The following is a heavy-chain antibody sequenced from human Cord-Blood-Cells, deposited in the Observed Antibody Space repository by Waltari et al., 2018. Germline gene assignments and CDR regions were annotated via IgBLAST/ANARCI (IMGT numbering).Heavy chain of an antibody. D-gene: IGHD6-13*01. CDR3: ARSKQQQLVYYYGMDV. CDR2: IWYDGSNK. CDR1: GFPFSSYG. J-gene: IGHJ6*02. Sequence: QVQLVESGGGVVQPGRSLRLSCAASGFPFSSYGLHRVRQAPGKGLEWVAVIWYDGSNKYYADSVKGRFTISRDNSKNTLYLQMNSLRAEDTAVYYCARSKQQQLVYYYGMDVWGQGTTVTVSS. V-gene: IGHV3-33*01.